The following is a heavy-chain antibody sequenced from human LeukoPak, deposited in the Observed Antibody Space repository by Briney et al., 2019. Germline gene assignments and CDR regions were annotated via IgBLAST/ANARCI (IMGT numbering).Heavy chain of an antibody. D-gene: IGHD3-10*01. CDR1: GYTFTSYY. CDR3: ARDSGMVRGTVDY. Sequence: ASVKVSCKSSGYTFTSYYMYWVRQSPGQGLEWMGIINPSGGSTSYAQKFQGRVTMTRDTSTSTVYMELSSLRSEDTAVYYCARDSGMVRGTVDYWGQGTLVTVSS. V-gene: IGHV1-46*01. CDR2: INPSGGST. J-gene: IGHJ4*02.